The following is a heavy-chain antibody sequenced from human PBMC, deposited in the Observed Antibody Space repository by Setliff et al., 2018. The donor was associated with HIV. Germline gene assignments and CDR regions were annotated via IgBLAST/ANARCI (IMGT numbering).Heavy chain of an antibody. CDR3: ARQERYCTSADCYRYFNY. CDR1: GGSISTYY. V-gene: IGHV4-4*09. CDR2: IYTSGST. Sequence: SETLSLTCTVSGGSISTYYWTWIRQPPGKGLEWIGYIYTSGSTSYSPSLKSRLTISLDTSKNQFSLKLSSVTAADTAVYYCARQERYCTSADCYRYFNYWGQGTLVTVSS. J-gene: IGHJ4*02. D-gene: IGHD2-2*02.